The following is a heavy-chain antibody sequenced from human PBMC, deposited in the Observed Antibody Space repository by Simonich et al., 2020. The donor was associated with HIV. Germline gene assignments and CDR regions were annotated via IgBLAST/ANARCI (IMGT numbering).Heavy chain of an antibody. J-gene: IGHJ4*02. Sequence: QVQLQQWGAGLLKPSETLSLTCAVYGGSFSGYYWSWIRQPPGKGLEWIGEINHRGSNNYNPSLKSLVTISVDTSKNQFSLKLSSVTAADTAVYYCARGRRWAYYWGQGTLVTVSS. CDR1: GGSFSGYY. CDR3: ARGRRWAYY. CDR2: INHRGSN. V-gene: IGHV4-34*01. D-gene: IGHD6-13*01.